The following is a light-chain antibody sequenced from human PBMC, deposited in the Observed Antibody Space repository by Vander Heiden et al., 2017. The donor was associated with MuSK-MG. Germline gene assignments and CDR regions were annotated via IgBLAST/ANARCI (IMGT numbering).Light chain of an antibody. Sequence: EIVLTQSPGTLSFSPGERATLSCRASQSVSSTYFGWYQQKPGQAPRLLIYGASTRATGIPDRFSGSGSGTDFTLTISRLEPEDCAVYYCQQYGSSPYTFGQGTKLEIK. CDR1: QSVSSTY. V-gene: IGKV3-20*01. CDR3: QQYGSSPYT. J-gene: IGKJ2*01. CDR2: GAS.